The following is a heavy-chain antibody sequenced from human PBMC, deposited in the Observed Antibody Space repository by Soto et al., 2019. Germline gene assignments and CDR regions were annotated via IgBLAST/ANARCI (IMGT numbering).Heavy chain of an antibody. J-gene: IGHJ6*02. CDR3: ARSHYYDSSGYVRYYYYYGMDV. CDR1: GGSISSGGYY. V-gene: IGHV4-31*11. CDR2: IYYSGST. Sequence: SETLSLTCAVSGGSISSGGYYWSWIRQHPGKGLEWIGYIYYSGSTYYNPSLKSRVTISVDTSKNQFSLKLSSVTAADTAVYYCARSHYYDSSGYVRYYYYYGMDVWGQGTTVTVSS. D-gene: IGHD3-22*01.